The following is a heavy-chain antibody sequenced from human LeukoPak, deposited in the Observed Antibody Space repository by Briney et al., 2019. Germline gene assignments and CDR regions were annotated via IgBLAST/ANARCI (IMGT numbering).Heavy chain of an antibody. CDR2: IGGSGYST. CDR1: GFSFNSYA. Sequence: GGSLRLSCAGSGFSFNSYAMSWVRQAPGKGLEWVSTIGGSGYSTNCADSVKGRFTISRDNSKNTLFVQVKSLSSDDTAVYYCANQPERYCSGGSCLPSTGWGQGTLVTVSS. CDR3: ANQPERYCSGGSCLPSTG. D-gene: IGHD2-15*01. J-gene: IGHJ4*02. V-gene: IGHV3-23*01.